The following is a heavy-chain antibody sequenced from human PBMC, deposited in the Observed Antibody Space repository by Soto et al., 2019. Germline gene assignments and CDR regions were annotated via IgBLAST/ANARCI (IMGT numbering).Heavy chain of an antibody. J-gene: IGHJ4*02. CDR1: AYTFTNYW. V-gene: IGHV5-51*01. D-gene: IGHD3-9*01. CDR2: IYHRDSDT. CDR3: VTPSGTIESTVSGSSFEN. Sequence: GDSVKISCEASAYTFTNYWIGSVRQMTGTGLAWMAIIYHRDSDTRYSPSFEDQVTMSVDKSIGTVYLQWSSLKASDTAMCYCVTPSGTIESTVSGSSFENWGKETLV.